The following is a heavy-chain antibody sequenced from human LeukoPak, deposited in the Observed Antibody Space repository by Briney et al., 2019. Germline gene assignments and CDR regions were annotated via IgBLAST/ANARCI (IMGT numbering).Heavy chain of an antibody. CDR1: GYSFTSYW. J-gene: IGHJ6*02. Sequence: GESLKISCKGSGYSFTSYWIGWVRQMPGKGLEWMGIIYPGDSDTRYSPSFQGQVTISADKSISTAYLQWSSMKASDTAMYYCARGDYDILTGYSDGMDVWGQGTTVTVSS. D-gene: IGHD3-9*01. CDR2: IYPGDSDT. V-gene: IGHV5-51*01. CDR3: ARGDYDILTGYSDGMDV.